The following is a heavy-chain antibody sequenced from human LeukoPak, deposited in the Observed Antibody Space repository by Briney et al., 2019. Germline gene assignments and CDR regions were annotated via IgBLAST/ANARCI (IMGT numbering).Heavy chain of an antibody. CDR2: ISAYNGNT. CDR3: ARDRGIYSSGWEPFDY. Sequence: EASVKVSCKASGYTFTSYGIIWVRQAPGQGLEWMGWISAYNGNTNYAQKLQGRVTMTTDTSTSTAYMELRSLRSDDTAVYYCARDRGIYSSGWEPFDYWGQGTLVTVSS. V-gene: IGHV1-18*01. J-gene: IGHJ4*02. CDR1: GYTFTSYG. D-gene: IGHD6-19*01.